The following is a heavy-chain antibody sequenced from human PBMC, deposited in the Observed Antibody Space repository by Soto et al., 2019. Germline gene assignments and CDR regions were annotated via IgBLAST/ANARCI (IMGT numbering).Heavy chain of an antibody. CDR3: AKDHYYGSGSYYLCFDF. CDR1: GFTFSSYA. Sequence: EMQLLESGGGLVQPGGSLRLSCAASGFTFSSYAMSWVRQAPGKGLEWVSAISGSGGSTYYADSVKGRFTISRDNSNNTLYLQMNSLRAEDTAVYYCAKDHYYGSGSYYLCFDFWGQGTLVTVPS. D-gene: IGHD3-10*01. CDR2: ISGSGGST. V-gene: IGHV3-23*01. J-gene: IGHJ4*02.